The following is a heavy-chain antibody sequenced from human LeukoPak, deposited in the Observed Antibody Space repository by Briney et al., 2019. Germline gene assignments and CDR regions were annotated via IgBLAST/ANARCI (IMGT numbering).Heavy chain of an antibody. CDR1: GFTFSSYD. V-gene: IGHV3-13*01. Sequence: GGSLRLSCAASGFTFSSYDMHWVRQATGKGLEWVSAIGTAGDTYYPGSVKGRFTISRENAKNSLYLQMNSLRAGDTAVYYCARGGGKGIAAAGYNYWGQGTLVTVSS. CDR2: IGTAGDT. J-gene: IGHJ4*02. D-gene: IGHD6-13*01. CDR3: ARGGGKGIAAAGYNY.